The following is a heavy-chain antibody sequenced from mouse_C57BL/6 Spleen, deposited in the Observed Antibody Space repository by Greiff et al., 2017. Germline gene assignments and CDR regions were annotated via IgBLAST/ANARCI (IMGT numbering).Heavy chain of an antibody. J-gene: IGHJ3*01. CDR1: GFTFSSYG. Sequence: EVKLMESGGDLVKPGGSLKLSCAASGFTFSSYGMSWVRQTPDKRLEWVATISSGGSYTYYPDSVKGRFTISRDNAKNTLYLQMSSLKSEDTAMYYGARRGDYDEISFAYWGQGTLVTVSA. V-gene: IGHV5-6*02. D-gene: IGHD2-4*01. CDR3: ARRGDYDEISFAY. CDR2: ISSGGSYT.